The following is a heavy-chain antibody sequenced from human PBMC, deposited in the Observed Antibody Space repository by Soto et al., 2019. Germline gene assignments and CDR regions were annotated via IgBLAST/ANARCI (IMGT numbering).Heavy chain of an antibody. D-gene: IGHD2-15*01. J-gene: IGHJ3*01. V-gene: IGHV3-21*01. CDR2: ISGNNVSP. Sequence: EAQLVESGGGLVKPGGSLRVCCAASGFNCSTYTMNWVRQAPGKGLEWVSSISGNNVSPYYADSVKGRFSISRDNAKNSLTMQMNSLTAGDTAIYFCAIDPCRGGSCYRTYAFDLWGQGTLVTVSS. CDR3: AIDPCRGGSCYRTYAFDL. CDR1: GFNCSTYT.